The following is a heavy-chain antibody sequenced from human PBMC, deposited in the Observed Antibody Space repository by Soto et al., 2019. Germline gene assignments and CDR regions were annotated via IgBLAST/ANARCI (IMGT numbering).Heavy chain of an antibody. D-gene: IGHD3-16*01. CDR3: ARGLSPDMITFVD. CDR2: INHSGST. J-gene: IGHJ4*02. CDR1: GGSFSGYY. Sequence: PSETLSLTCAVYGGSFSGYYWSWIRQPPGKGLEWIGEINHSGSTNYNPSLKSRVTMSVDTSKNQFSLKLSSVTAADTAVYYCARGLSPDMITFVDWGQGTLVTVSS. V-gene: IGHV4-34*01.